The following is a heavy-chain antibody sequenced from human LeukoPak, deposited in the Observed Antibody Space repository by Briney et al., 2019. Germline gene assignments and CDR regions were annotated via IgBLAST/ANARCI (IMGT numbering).Heavy chain of an antibody. CDR1: GFTFSSYS. V-gene: IGHV3-48*01. J-gene: IGHJ4*02. CDR3: ARVPRY. Sequence: GGSLRLSCAASGFTFSSYSMNWVRQAPGKGLEWVSYISSSSSTIYYAGSVKGRFTISRDNAKNSLYLQMNSLRAEDTAVYYCARVPRYWGQGTLVTVSS. CDR2: ISSSSSTI.